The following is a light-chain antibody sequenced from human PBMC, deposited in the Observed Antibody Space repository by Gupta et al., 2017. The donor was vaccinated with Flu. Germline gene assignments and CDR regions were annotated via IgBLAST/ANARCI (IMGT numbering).Light chain of an antibody. CDR3: LLSYSGARLLAV. CDR2: DTS. J-gene: IGLJ3*02. Sequence: QAVVTQEPSLTVSPGGTVTLTCGSSTGAVTSGHYPYWFQQKPGQPPRTLIYDTSNKHSWTPARFSGSLLGGKAALTLSGAQPEDEAEYYCLLSYSGARLLAVFGGGAKLTVL. CDR1: TGAVTSGHY. V-gene: IGLV7-46*01.